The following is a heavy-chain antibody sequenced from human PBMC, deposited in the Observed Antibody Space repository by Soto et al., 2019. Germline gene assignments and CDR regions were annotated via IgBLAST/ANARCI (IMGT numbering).Heavy chain of an antibody. CDR1: GFTFSSYG. CDR3: AKEEELPPYYFAY. J-gene: IGHJ4*02. CDR2: ISYDGSNK. D-gene: IGHD1-26*01. Sequence: QVQLVESGGGVVQPGRSLRLSCAASGFTFSSYGMHWVRQAPGKGLEWVAVISYDGSNKYYADSVKGRFTISRDNSKNTLYLQMNSLRAEDTAVYYCAKEEELPPYYFAYWGQGTLVTVSS. V-gene: IGHV3-30*18.